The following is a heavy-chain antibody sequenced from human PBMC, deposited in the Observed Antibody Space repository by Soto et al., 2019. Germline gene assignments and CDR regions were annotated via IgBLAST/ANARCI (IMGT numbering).Heavy chain of an antibody. CDR3: ARDWDALAYCGGDCYPDS. V-gene: IGHV3-11*01. CDR2: ISSSGSTI. J-gene: IGHJ5*01. D-gene: IGHD2-21*02. CDR1: GFTFSDYY. Sequence: PGGSLRLSCAASGFTFSDYYMSWIRQAPGKGLEWVSYISSSGSTIYYADSVKGRFTISRDNAKNSLYLQMNSLRAEDTAVYYCARDWDALAYCGGDCYPDSWGQGALVTVSS.